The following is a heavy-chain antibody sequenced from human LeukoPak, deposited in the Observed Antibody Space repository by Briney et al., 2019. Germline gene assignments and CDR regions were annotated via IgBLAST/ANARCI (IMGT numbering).Heavy chain of an antibody. D-gene: IGHD3-10*01. V-gene: IGHV3-30*02. CDR2: IRHDGSNK. CDR3: ARGPPGPAGYFQY. Sequence: GGSLRLSCAASGFTFSSYSMNWVRQAPGKGLEWVAFIRHDGSNKYYADSVKGRLTISRDNSKNTLYLQMNSLRFEDTAVYYCARGPPGPAGYFQYWGQGTLVTVSS. J-gene: IGHJ1*01. CDR1: GFTFSSYS.